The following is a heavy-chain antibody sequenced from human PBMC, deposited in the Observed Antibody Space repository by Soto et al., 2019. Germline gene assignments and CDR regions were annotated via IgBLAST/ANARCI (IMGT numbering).Heavy chain of an antibody. CDR3: AKHSHLPDDYYYYCMDV. D-gene: IGHD6-13*01. V-gene: IGHV3-23*03. Sequence: GGSLRLSCVASGFTFSNYAMSWVRQAPGKGLEWVSGIEPGGDSTFSADSAKGRFTISRDNSKNTLYLQMSSLRDDDTAVYYCAKHSHLPDDYYYYCMDVWGKGATVTVSS. CDR1: GFTFSNYA. CDR2: IEPGGDST. J-gene: IGHJ6*03.